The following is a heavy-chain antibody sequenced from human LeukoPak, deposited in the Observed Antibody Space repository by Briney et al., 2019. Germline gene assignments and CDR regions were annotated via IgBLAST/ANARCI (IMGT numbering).Heavy chain of an antibody. CDR3: ARAKGYSYDFDY. J-gene: IGHJ4*02. D-gene: IGHD5-18*01. Sequence: SETLSLTCTVSGGSISSSSYYWGWIRQPPGKGLEWIGYIYYSGSTYYNPSLKSRVTISVDTSKNQFSLKLSSVTAADTAVYYCARAKGYSYDFDYWGQGTLVTVSS. CDR1: GGSISSSSYY. V-gene: IGHV4-31*03. CDR2: IYYSGST.